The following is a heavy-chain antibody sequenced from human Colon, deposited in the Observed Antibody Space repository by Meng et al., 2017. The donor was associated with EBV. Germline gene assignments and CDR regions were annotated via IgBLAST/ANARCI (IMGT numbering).Heavy chain of an antibody. J-gene: IGHJ4*02. D-gene: IGHD1-26*01. CDR3: ARGPGGSYYLYYFDY. Sequence: QVQLQQWGAGLLKPSETLSLTCAVYGGSFSGYYWSWIRQPPEKGLEWIGEINHSGSTNYNPSLKSRVTISVDTSKKQFSLKPSSVTAADTAVYYCARGPGGSYYLYYFDYWGQGTLVTVSS. V-gene: IGHV4-34*01. CDR2: INHSGST. CDR1: GGSFSGYY.